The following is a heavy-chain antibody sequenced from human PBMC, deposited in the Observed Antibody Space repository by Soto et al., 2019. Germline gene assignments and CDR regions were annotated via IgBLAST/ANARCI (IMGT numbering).Heavy chain of an antibody. D-gene: IGHD5-12*01. CDR1: GYTFTGYY. CDR2: INPNSGGT. CDR3: ARDRVDIVATTRGYYYYGMDV. V-gene: IGHV1-2*02. Sequence: GASVKVSCKASGYTFTGYYMHWVRQAPGQGLEWMGWINPNSGGTNYAQKFQGRVTMTRDTSISTAYMELSRLRSDDTAVYYCARDRVDIVATTRGYYYYGMDVWGQGTTVTVSS. J-gene: IGHJ6*02.